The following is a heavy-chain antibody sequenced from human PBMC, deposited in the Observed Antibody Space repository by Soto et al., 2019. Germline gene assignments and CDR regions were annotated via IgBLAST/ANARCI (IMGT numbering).Heavy chain of an antibody. D-gene: IGHD3-10*01. V-gene: IGHV3-30-3*01. CDR2: ISYDGSNK. Sequence: GGSLRLSCAASGFTFSSYAMHWVRQAPGKGLEWVAVISYDGSNKYYADSVKGRFTISRDNSKNTLYLQMNSLRAEDTAVYYCARDSWLLWFGESNYYYYGMDVWGQGTTVTVSS. CDR3: ARDSWLLWFGESNYYYYGMDV. J-gene: IGHJ6*02. CDR1: GFTFSSYA.